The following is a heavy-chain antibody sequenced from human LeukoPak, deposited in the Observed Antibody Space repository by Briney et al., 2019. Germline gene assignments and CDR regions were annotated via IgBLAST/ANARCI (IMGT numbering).Heavy chain of an antibody. CDR2: ITAGHYPT. J-gene: IGHJ5*02. V-gene: IGHV3-23*01. D-gene: IGHD4-17*01. CDR1: GFSFSSFA. Sequence: GGSLRLSCAASGFSFSSFAMTWVRQAPGKGLEWVSPITAGHYPTYNTDSVKGRFTISRDNSKNTLYLQMNSLRADDTAVYYCTKDPNGDYVGAFDPWGQGTLVTVSS. CDR3: TKDPNGDYVGAFDP.